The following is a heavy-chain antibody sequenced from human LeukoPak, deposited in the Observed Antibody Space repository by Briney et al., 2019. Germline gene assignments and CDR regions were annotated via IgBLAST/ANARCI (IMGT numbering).Heavy chain of an antibody. CDR2: IYYSGST. V-gene: IGHV4-30-4*01. J-gene: IGHJ5*02. CDR3: ARQPNIVVVDNWFDP. CDR1: GGSISSGDYY. Sequence: PSETLSLTCSVSGGSISSGDYYWSWIRQPPGKGLEWIGYIYYSGSTYYNPSLKSRVTISVDTSKNQFSLKLSSVTAADTAVYYCARQPNIVVVDNWFDPWGQGTLVAVSS. D-gene: IGHD2-15*01.